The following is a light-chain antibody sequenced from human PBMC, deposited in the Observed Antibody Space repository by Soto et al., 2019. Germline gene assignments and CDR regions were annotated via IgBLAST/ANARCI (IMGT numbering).Light chain of an antibody. Sequence: QSALTQPPSASGSPGQSVTISCTGTSNDVGGYNYVSWYQQHPGKAPKLMIYEVNKRPSGVPDRFSGSKSGNTASLTVSGLQAEDEADYYCSSFALSNSFVFGTGTKVTVL. CDR2: EVN. CDR3: SSFALSNSFV. CDR1: SNDVGGYNY. J-gene: IGLJ1*01. V-gene: IGLV2-8*01.